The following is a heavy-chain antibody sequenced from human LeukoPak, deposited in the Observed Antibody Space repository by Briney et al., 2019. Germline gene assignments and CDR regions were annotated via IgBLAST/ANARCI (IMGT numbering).Heavy chain of an antibody. D-gene: IGHD2-21*02. CDR1: GGSFSGYY. Sequence: SETLSLTCAVNGGSFSGYYWTWIRQSPGKGLEWIGEINHSGSTNYNASLKSRVTISEDTSKNQFSLKMTSVTAADTAVYYCARDGGGDSGSYYFDYWGQGTLVTVSS. V-gene: IGHV4-34*01. CDR2: INHSGST. J-gene: IGHJ4*02. CDR3: ARDGGGDSGSYYFDY.